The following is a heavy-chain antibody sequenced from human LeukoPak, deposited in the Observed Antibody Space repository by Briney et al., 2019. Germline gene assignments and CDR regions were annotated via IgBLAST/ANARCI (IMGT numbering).Heavy chain of an antibody. CDR3: ARVQQLVRGDAFDI. D-gene: IGHD6-13*01. CDR1: GFTFSSYW. CDR2: INSDGSST. Sequence: GGSLRLSCAASGFTFSSYWMHWVRQAPGKGLVWVSRINSDGSSTSYADSVKGRFTISRDNAKNTLYLQMNSLRAEDTAVYYCARVQQLVRGDAFDIWGQGAMVTVSS. V-gene: IGHV3-74*01. J-gene: IGHJ3*02.